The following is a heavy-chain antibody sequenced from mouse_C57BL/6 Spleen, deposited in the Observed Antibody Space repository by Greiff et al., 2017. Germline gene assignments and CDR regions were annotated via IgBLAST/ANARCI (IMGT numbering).Heavy chain of an antibody. D-gene: IGHD2-4*01. J-gene: IGHJ3*01. Sequence: QVQLQQSGAELARPGASVKLSCKASGYTFTSYGISWVKQRTGQGLEWIGEIYPRSGNTYYTEKLKGKVTLTADKSTSTVYMELRRLTSEDSAVYCCGRRDYDCAWFAYWGQGTPVTVSS. CDR1: GYTFTSYG. V-gene: IGHV1-81*01. CDR2: IYPRSGNT. CDR3: GRRDYDCAWFAY.